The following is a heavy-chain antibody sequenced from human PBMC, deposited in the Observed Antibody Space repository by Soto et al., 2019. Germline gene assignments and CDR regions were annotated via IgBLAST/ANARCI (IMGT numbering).Heavy chain of an antibody. CDR3: AKELHYYDSSGPRAFDI. Sequence: LRLSCAASGFTFSSYAMSWVRQAPGKGLEWVSAISGSGGSTYYADSVKGRFTISRDNSKNTLYLQMNSLRAEDTAVYYCAKELHYYDSSGPRAFDIWGQGTMVTVS. CDR2: ISGSGGST. J-gene: IGHJ3*02. D-gene: IGHD3-22*01. V-gene: IGHV3-23*01. CDR1: GFTFSSYA.